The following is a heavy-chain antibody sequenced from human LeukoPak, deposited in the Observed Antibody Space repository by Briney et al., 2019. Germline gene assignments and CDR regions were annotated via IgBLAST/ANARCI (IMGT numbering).Heavy chain of an antibody. V-gene: IGHV3-73*01. J-gene: IGHJ6*03. CDR1: GFTFSGSA. Sequence: GGSLRLSCAASGFTFSGSAMHWVRQASGKGLEWVGRIRSKANSYVTAYAASVKGRFTISRDDSKNTAYLKINSLKTEDTAVYYCTTDGDYDMIGYYYMDVWGKGTTVTVSS. CDR3: TTDGDYDMIGYYYMDV. D-gene: IGHD4-17*01. CDR2: IRSKANSYVT.